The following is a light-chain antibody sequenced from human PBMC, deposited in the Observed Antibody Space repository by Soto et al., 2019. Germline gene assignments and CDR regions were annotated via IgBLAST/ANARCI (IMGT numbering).Light chain of an antibody. J-gene: IGLJ2*01. CDR3: ASYTTTGTVL. CDR2: EVS. Sequence: QSVLTQPASVSGSPGQSITISCTGTSSDIGGYNSVSWFQQHPGKAPKLIISEVSNRASGVSNRFSGSKFDNTASLTISGLQAEDEADYHCASYTTTGTVLFGAGTKLTVL. V-gene: IGLV2-14*01. CDR1: SSDIGGYNS.